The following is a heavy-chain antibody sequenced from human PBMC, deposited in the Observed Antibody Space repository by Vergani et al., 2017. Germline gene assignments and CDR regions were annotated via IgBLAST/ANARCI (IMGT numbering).Heavy chain of an antibody. D-gene: IGHD4-11*01. CDR3: ARVNTETNGHLYYYYVIDF. CDR1: GGSFTSYH. Sequence: QVQLQQWGGGLLKPSETLSLTCVVHGGSFTSYHWSWIRQSPGEGQEWVGDIDHTGRPDYNPSLKSRLTMSVDKSRNQFSLTLNSVTATDTAIYFCARVNTETNGHLYYYYVIDFWGQGTAVTVS. J-gene: IGHJ6*02. V-gene: IGHV4-34*01. CDR2: IDHTGRP.